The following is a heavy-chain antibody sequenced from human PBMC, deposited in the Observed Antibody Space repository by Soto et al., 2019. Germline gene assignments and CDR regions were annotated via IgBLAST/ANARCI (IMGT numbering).Heavy chain of an antibody. CDR1: GFTFDDYA. CDR2: ISWNSGSI. J-gene: IGHJ6*03. V-gene: IGHV3-9*01. Sequence: GGSLRLSCAASGFTFDDYAMHWVRQAPGKGLEWVSGISWNSGSIGYADSVKGRFTISRDNAKNSLYLQMNSLRAEDTALYYCAKGSGPPPTFGVFYYYYYMDVWGKGTTVTVSS. D-gene: IGHD3-3*01. CDR3: AKGSGPPPTFGVFYYYYYMDV.